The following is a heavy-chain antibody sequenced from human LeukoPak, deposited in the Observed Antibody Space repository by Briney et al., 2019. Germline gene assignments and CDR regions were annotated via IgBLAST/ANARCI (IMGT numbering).Heavy chain of an antibody. CDR3: AGYYDILTGFEP. CDR2: INPSGGST. V-gene: IGHV1-46*01. D-gene: IGHD3-9*01. J-gene: IGHJ5*02. Sequence: INPSGGSTSYAQKFQGRVTMTRDTSTSTVYMELSRLRSDDTAVYYCAGYYDILTGFEPWGQGTLVTVSS.